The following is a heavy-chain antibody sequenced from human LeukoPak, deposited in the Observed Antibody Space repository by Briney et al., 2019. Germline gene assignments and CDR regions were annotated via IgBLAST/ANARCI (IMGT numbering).Heavy chain of an antibody. V-gene: IGHV4-34*01. D-gene: IGHD6-13*01. CDR1: GGSFSGYY. Sequence: SETLSLTCAVYGGSFSGYYWSWIRQPPGKGLEWIGEINHSGSTNYNPSLKSRVTISVDTSKNQFSLKLSSVTAADTAVYYCATGRYSSSWYFDWGQGTLVTVSS. CDR3: ATGRYSSSWYFD. CDR2: INHSGST. J-gene: IGHJ4*02.